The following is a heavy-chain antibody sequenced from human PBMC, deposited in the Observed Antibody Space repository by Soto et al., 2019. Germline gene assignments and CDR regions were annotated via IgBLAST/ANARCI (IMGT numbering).Heavy chain of an antibody. CDR1: GGSIRESGLY. J-gene: IGHJ6*03. CDR2: IFFSGRT. CDR3: VSSHMDV. Sequence: SETLSLTCTVSGGSIRESGLYWGWIRQSPGKGLEWIGSIFFSGRTHYNPSLKSRVSISIDASKNQFSLNVISVTAADTGVYYCVSSHMDVWGKGTTVTVSS. V-gene: IGHV4-39*01.